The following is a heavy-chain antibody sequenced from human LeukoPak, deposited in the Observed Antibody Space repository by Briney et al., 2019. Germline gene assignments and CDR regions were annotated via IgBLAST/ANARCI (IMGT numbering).Heavy chain of an antibody. D-gene: IGHD5-24*01. Sequence: GESLKISCKGSGYSFTSYWIGWVRPMPGKGLEWMGIIYPGDSDIRYSPSFQGQVTISADKSISTAYLQWSSLKASDTAMYYCARLEVEMATVYFDYWGRGSLVTVSS. J-gene: IGHJ4*02. CDR1: GYSFTSYW. CDR2: IYPGDSDI. V-gene: IGHV5-51*01. CDR3: ARLEVEMATVYFDY.